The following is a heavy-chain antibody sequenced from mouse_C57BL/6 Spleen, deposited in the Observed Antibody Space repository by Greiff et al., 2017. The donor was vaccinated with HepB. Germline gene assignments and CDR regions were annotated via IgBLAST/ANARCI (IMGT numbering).Heavy chain of an antibody. CDR3: AKLGNAWFAY. Sequence: DVKLVESGGGLVKPGGSLKLSCAASGFTFSDYGMHWVRQAPEKGLEWVAYISSGSSTIYYADTVKGRFTISRDNAKNTLFLQMTSLRSEDTAMYYCAKLGNAWFAYWGQGTLVTVSA. CDR2: ISSGSSTI. CDR1: GFTFSDYG. J-gene: IGHJ3*01. D-gene: IGHD4-1*01. V-gene: IGHV5-17*01.